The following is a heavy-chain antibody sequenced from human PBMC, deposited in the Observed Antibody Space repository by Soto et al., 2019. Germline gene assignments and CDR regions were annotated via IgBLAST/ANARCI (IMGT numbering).Heavy chain of an antibody. V-gene: IGHV1-3*01. D-gene: IGHD3-3*01. Sequence: ASVKVSCKASGYTFTSYAVHWVRQAPGQRLEWMGWINAGNGNTKYSQKFQGRVTITRDTSASTAYMELSSLRSEDTAVYYCARALYYDFWSGYYTVPYYYYGMDVWGQGTTVTVSS. CDR1: GYTFTSYA. CDR2: INAGNGNT. CDR3: ARALYYDFWSGYYTVPYYYYGMDV. J-gene: IGHJ6*02.